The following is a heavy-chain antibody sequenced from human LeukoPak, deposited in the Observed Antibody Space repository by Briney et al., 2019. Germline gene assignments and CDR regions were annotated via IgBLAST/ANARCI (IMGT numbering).Heavy chain of an antibody. Sequence: GESLKISCEASGFTFRSYGVHWVRQAPGKGLEWVAVIWHDESIKDYADSVKGRFTISRDNSKNTVYLQMNSLRVEDTAVYHCAREEDPGYSYGYWDYWGQGTLVTVSS. D-gene: IGHD5-18*01. CDR1: GFTFRSYG. CDR3: AREEDPGYSYGYWDY. CDR2: IWHDESIK. J-gene: IGHJ4*02. V-gene: IGHV3-33*01.